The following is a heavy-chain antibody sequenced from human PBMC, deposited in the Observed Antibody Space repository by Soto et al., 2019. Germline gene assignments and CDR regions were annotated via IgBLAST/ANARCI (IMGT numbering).Heavy chain of an antibody. D-gene: IGHD3-10*01. Sequence: QMQLVQSGPEVKKPGTSVKVSCKASGFTFTSSAMQWVRQARGQRLEWIGWIVVGSGNTNYAQKFQERVTITRDMSTSTAYMELSSLRSEDTAVYYSVADPTRELWFGVTSGMDVWGQGTTVIVSS. V-gene: IGHV1-58*02. CDR1: GFTFTSSA. J-gene: IGHJ6*02. CDR2: IVVGSGNT. CDR3: VADPTRELWFGVTSGMDV.